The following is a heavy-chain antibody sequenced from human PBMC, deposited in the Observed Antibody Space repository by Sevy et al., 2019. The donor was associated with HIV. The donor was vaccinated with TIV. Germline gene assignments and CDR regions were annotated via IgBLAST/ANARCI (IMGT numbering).Heavy chain of an antibody. CDR3: AKVEAAAGWGFYYYYCMDV. Sequence: GGSLRLSCAASGFTFSSYGMHWVRQAPGKGLEWVAVIWYDGSNKYYADSVKGRFTISRDNSKNTLYLQMNSLRAEDTAVYYCAKVEAAAGWGFYYYYCMDVWGKGTTVTVSS. CDR1: GFTFSSYG. J-gene: IGHJ6*03. D-gene: IGHD6-13*01. V-gene: IGHV3-33*06. CDR2: IWYDGSNK.